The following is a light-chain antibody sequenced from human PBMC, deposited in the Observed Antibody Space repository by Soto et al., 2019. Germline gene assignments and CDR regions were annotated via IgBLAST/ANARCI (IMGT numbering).Light chain of an antibody. CDR2: SAS. V-gene: IGKV3-15*01. CDR3: QQYNEWPLT. J-gene: IGKJ4*01. Sequence: EVVMPQSPAPLSVSPGERATLSCRASQSVRNNLAWYQNKPGKAPRIFISSASTSATGIPARFSGSASETEFTLTISSLQSEDFAVYYCQQYNEWPLTFGGGTKVETK. CDR1: QSVRNN.